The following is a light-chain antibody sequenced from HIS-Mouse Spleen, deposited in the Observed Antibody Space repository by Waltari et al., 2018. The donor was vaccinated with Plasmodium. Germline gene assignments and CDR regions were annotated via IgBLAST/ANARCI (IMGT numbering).Light chain of an antibody. Sequence: EIVLTPSPGTLSLSPGERATLSCRASQSVSSNYLDWYQQKPGQAPRLLIYGASSRATGIPDRFSGSGSGTDFTLTISRLEPEDFAVYYCQQYGSSPYTFGQGTKLEIK. CDR3: QQYGSSPYT. CDR1: QSVSSNY. V-gene: IGKV3-20*01. J-gene: IGKJ2*01. CDR2: GAS.